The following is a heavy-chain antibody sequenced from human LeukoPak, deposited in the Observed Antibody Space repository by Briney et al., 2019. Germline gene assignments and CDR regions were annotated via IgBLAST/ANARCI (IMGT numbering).Heavy chain of an antibody. D-gene: IGHD2-15*01. V-gene: IGHV1-8*01. CDR2: MNPNSGNT. J-gene: IGHJ4*02. CDR3: ARALGYCSGGSCTDY. CDR1: GYTFTSYD. Sequence: ASVKVSCKASGYTFTSYDINWVRQATGQGLEGMGWMNPNSGNTGYAQKFQGRVTMTRNTSISTAYMELSSLRSEDTAVYYCARALGYCSGGSCTDYWGQGTLVTVSS.